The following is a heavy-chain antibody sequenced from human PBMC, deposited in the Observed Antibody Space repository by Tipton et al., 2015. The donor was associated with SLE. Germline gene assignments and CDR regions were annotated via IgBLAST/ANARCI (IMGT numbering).Heavy chain of an antibody. Sequence: SLRLSCAASGFTFSSYAMHWVRQAPGKGLEWVSYISSSGSTIYYADSVKGRFTISRDNAKNSLYLQMNSLRAEDTAVYYCARGATIFGVVTYYYYYYMDVWGKGTTVTVSS. CDR3: ARGATIFGVVTYYYYYYMDV. CDR2: ISSSGSTI. V-gene: IGHV3-48*03. CDR1: GFTFSSYA. J-gene: IGHJ6*03. D-gene: IGHD3-3*01.